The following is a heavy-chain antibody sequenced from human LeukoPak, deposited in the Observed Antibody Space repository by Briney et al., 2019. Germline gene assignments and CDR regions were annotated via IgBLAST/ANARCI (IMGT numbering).Heavy chain of an antibody. V-gene: IGHV1-69*04. D-gene: IGHD3-3*01. CDR2: IIPILDIA. J-gene: IGHJ4*02. Sequence: SVTVSCKASGGTFSSYAISWVRQAPGQVLEWMGRIIPILDIANYAQKFQGRVTITADKSTSTAYMELRSLRSEDTAVYYCARELEWSAVTTFDYWGQGTLVTVSS. CDR1: GGTFSSYA. CDR3: ARELEWSAVTTFDY.